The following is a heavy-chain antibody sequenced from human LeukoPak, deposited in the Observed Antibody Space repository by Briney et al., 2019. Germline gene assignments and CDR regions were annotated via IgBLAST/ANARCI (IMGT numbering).Heavy chain of an antibody. CDR2: ISGSGARA. CDR3: AKEVALGESNYFYYGMDV. Sequence: PGGSLRLSCAASGFNFRGYAMSWVRQAPGKGLEWVSGISGSGARAHYAESVRGRFTISRDSSQNTLHLEMNSLRAEDTAVYYCAKEVALGESNYFYYGMDVWGQGTTVTVSS. CDR1: GFNFRGYA. J-gene: IGHJ6*02. V-gene: IGHV3-23*01. D-gene: IGHD1-26*01.